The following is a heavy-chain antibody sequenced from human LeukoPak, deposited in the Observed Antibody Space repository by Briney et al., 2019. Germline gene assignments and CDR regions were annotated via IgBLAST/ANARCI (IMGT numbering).Heavy chain of an antibody. Sequence: SETLSLTCTVSGGSISSSSYYWGWIRQPPGKGLEWIGSIYYSGSTYYNPSLKSRVTISVDTSKNQFSLKLSSVTAADTAVYYCARGVAPSVAAAGTILSFDYWGQGTLVTVSS. V-gene: IGHV4-39*07. D-gene: IGHD6-13*01. J-gene: IGHJ4*02. CDR2: IYYSGST. CDR3: ARGVAPSVAAAGTILSFDY. CDR1: GGSISSSSYY.